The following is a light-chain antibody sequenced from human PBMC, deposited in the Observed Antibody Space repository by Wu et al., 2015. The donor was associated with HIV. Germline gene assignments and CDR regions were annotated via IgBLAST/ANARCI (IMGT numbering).Light chain of an antibody. J-gene: IGKJ2*03. Sequence: DIQLTQSPSSLSASVGDRVTITCRASQDISSWLAWYQQKPGKAPKLLIFGASTLQGGVPSRFSGSGSGTDFTLSISSLQPEDFATYYCQHSYTFPYSFGQGTKLEIK. CDR1: QDISSW. CDR3: QHSYTFPYS. V-gene: IGKV1-12*01. CDR2: GAS.